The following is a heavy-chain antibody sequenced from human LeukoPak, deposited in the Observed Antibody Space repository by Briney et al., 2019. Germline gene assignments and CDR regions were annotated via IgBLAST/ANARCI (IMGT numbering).Heavy chain of an antibody. Sequence: PGGSLRLSCAASGFTFSSYAMSWVRQAPGKGLEWVSSISGSGNITYYADSVKGRFTISRDNSKNTLYLQMSSLRAEDTAVYYCATSPIGVAGPWGRYYYYYMDVWGKGTTVTVSS. V-gene: IGHV3-23*01. CDR1: GFTFSSYA. CDR3: ATSPIGVAGPWGRYYYYYMDV. J-gene: IGHJ6*03. CDR2: ISGSGNIT. D-gene: IGHD6-19*01.